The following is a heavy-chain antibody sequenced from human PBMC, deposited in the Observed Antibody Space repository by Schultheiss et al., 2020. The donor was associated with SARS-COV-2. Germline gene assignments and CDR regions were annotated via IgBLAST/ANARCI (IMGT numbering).Heavy chain of an antibody. V-gene: IGHV4-61*02. CDR2: IYTSGST. D-gene: IGHD5-12*01. J-gene: IGHJ4*02. CDR1: GGSVSSGSYY. CDR3: ARNVDIVATIDY. Sequence: SETLSLTCTVSGGSVSSGSYYWSWIRQPAGKGLEWIGRIYTSGSTYYNPSLKSRVTISVDTSKNQFSLKLSSVTAADTAVYYCARNVDIVATIDYWGQGTLVTVSS.